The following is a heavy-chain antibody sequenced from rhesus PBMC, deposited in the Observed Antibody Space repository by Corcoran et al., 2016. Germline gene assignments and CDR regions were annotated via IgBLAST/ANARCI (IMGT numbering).Heavy chain of an antibody. CDR2: IYWDYDK. CDR3: ARRGLAAAFDY. D-gene: IGHD6-25*01. J-gene: IGHJ4*01. Sequence: QVTLKESGPALVKPTQTLTLTCTFSVFSISTSGMGVGWIRQPPGKAREWLALIYWDYDKYYTPSLNSMLTISNDTSKNQVVLTMTNMDPVDTATYYCARRGLAAAFDYWGQGVLVTVSS. V-gene: IGHV2-174*01. CDR1: VFSISTSGMG.